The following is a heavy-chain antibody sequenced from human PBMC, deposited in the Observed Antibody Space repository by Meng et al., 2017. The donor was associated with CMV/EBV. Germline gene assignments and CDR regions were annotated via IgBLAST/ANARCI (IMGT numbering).Heavy chain of an antibody. CDR3: ARGNGYYYDSSGYPLYYYYYGMDV. V-gene: IGHV4-59*01. CDR1: GGSISSYY. Sequence: GSLRLSCTVSGGSISSYYWSWIRQPPGKGLEWIGYIYYSGSTNYNPSLKSRVTISVDTSKNQFSLKLSSVTAADTGVYYCARGNGYYYDSSGYPLYYYYYGMDVWGQGTTVTVSS. J-gene: IGHJ6*02. D-gene: IGHD3-22*01. CDR2: IYYSGST.